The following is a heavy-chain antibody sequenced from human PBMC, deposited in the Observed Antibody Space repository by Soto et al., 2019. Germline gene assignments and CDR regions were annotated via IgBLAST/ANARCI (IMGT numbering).Heavy chain of an antibody. V-gene: IGHV3-13*01. CDR3: ARDRDSSSYGMDV. CDR1: GFTFSSYD. CDR2: IGTAGDT. Sequence: GGSLRLSCAASGFTFSSYDMHWVRQATGKGLEWVSAIGTAGDTYYPGSVKGRFTISRENPKNSLYLQMNSLRAEDTAVYYCARDRDSSSYGMDVWGQGTTVTVSS. D-gene: IGHD6-6*01. J-gene: IGHJ6*02.